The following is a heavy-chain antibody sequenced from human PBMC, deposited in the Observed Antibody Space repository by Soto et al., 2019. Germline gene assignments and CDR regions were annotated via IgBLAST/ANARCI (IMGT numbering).Heavy chain of an antibody. D-gene: IGHD3-3*01. CDR1: GGSFSGYY. CDR2: INHSGST. J-gene: IGHJ4*02. CDR3: TSISDFWSGYSDY. V-gene: IGHV4-34*01. Sequence: SETLSLTCAVYGGSFSGYYWSWIRQPPGKGLEWIGEINHSGSTNYNPSLKSRVTISVDTSKNQFSLKLSSVTAADTAVYYCTSISDFWSGYSDYWGQGTLVTVSS.